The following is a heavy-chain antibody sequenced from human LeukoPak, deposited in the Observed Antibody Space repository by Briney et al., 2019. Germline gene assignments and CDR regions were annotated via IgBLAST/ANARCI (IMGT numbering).Heavy chain of an antibody. D-gene: IGHD3-10*01. V-gene: IGHV3-23*01. CDR1: GITFSSYG. CDR2: ISSTGGTT. Sequence: GGSLRLSCAASGITFSSYGMSWVRQAPGKGLEWVSSISSTGGTTYYADSVKGRFTISRDNSKNTLYLQMSSLRAEDTAVYYCAPPPYGSAPKDWGQGTLVTVSS. CDR3: APPPYGSAPKD. J-gene: IGHJ4*02.